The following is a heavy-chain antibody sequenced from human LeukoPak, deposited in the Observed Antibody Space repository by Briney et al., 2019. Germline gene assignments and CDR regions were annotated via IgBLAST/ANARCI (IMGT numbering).Heavy chain of an antibody. J-gene: IGHJ4*02. CDR3: ARRGRIVATIRLDY. V-gene: IGHV4-34*01. CDR2: INHSGST. CDR1: GGSFSGYH. D-gene: IGHD5-12*01. Sequence: SETLSLTCAVYGGSFSGYHWSWIRQPPGKGLEWIGEINHSGSTNYNPSLKSRVTISVDTSKNQFSLKLSSVTAADTAVYYCARRGRIVATIRLDYWGQGTLVTVSS.